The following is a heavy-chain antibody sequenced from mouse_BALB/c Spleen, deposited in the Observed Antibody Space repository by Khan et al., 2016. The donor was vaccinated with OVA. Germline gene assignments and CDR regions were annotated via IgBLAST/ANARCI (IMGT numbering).Heavy chain of an antibody. V-gene: IGHV1S29*02. D-gene: IGHD2-13*01. J-gene: IGHJ2*01. CDR1: GYTFTDYN. CDR2: IYPYNGGT. CDR3: ARWGGPGDDYCYDY. Sequence: VQLKQSGPELVKPGASVKISCKASGYTFTDYNMHWVKQSHGKSLEWIGYIYPYNGGTGYNQKFKSKATLTVDTSSSTAFMELRSLTSEDSAVYFCARWGGPGDDYCYDYWAQGTTLTVSS.